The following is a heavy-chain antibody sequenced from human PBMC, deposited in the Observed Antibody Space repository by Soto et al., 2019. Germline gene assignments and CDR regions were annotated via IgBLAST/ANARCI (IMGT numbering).Heavy chain of an antibody. CDR2: ISYDGSNE. CDR3: AKGGVTVTPRRSEYFFDY. CDR1: GFTFSSYG. V-gene: IGHV3-30*18. D-gene: IGHD4-17*01. J-gene: IGHJ4*02. Sequence: GGSLRLSCAASGFTFSSYGMHWVRQAPGKGLEWVTFISYDGSNEYYADSVRGRFTLSRDNSKNTLYLQMNSLRAEDTAVYYCAKGGVTVTPRRSEYFFDYLGQGTLVTVS.